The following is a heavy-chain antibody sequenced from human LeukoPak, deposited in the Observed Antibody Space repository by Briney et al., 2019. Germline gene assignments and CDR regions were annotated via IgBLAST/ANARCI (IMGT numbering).Heavy chain of an antibody. J-gene: IGHJ6*03. D-gene: IGHD2-2*01. CDR2: INAYNGDT. CDR3: ARWGLVAPGTYYYYYMDV. CDR1: GYTFTNYG. Sequence: ASVKVSCKASGYTFTNYGVSWVRQAPGQGLEWMGWINAYNGDTHYAQNLQGRLTITTDTSTSMAFMELRSLRPDDTAVYFCARWGLVAPGTYYYYYMDVWGRGTTVTVSS. V-gene: IGHV1-18*01.